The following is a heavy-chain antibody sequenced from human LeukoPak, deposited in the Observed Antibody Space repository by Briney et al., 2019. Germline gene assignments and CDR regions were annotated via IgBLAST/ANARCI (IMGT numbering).Heavy chain of an antibody. CDR3: ARLSGVIDAFDI. CDR2: IIPIFGTA. J-gene: IGHJ3*02. Sequence: SVKVSCKASGGTFSSYAISWVRQPPGQGLEWMGGIIPIFGTANYAQKFQGRVTITTDESTSTAYKELSSLRSEDTAVYYCARLSGVIDAFDIWGQGTMVTVSS. V-gene: IGHV1-69*05. D-gene: IGHD2/OR15-2a*01. CDR1: GGTFSSYA.